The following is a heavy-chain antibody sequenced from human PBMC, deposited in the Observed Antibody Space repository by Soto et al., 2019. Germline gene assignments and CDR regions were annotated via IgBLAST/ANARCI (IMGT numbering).Heavy chain of an antibody. Sequence: ASVKVSCKASGYTFTSYGIHWVRQAPGQRLEWTGWINAGNGNTKYSEKFQGRVTITRDKSTSTAYMELSSLRSEDTAVYYCARDKVDTAMADPPLYGMDVWGQGTTVTVSS. J-gene: IGHJ6*02. CDR2: INAGNGNT. CDR1: GYTFTSYG. V-gene: IGHV1-3*01. D-gene: IGHD5-18*01. CDR3: ARDKVDTAMADPPLYGMDV.